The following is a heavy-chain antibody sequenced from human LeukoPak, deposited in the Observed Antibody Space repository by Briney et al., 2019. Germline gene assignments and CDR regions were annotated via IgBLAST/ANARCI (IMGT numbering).Heavy chain of an antibody. CDR1: GGSFSGYY. CDR3: ASGLEAAAGPH. V-gene: IGHV4-34*01. Sequence: SSETLSLTCAVYGGSFSGYYWSWIRQPPGKGLEWIGEINHSGSTNYNPSLKSRVTISVDTSKNQFSLKLSSVTAADTAVYYCASGLEAAAGPHWGQGTLVTVSS. D-gene: IGHD6-13*01. J-gene: IGHJ4*02. CDR2: INHSGST.